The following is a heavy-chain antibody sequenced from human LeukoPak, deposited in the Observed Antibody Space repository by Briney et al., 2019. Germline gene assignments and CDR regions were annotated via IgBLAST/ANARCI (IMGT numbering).Heavy chain of an antibody. D-gene: IGHD5-24*01. CDR2: ISYNGVNK. CDR1: GFTFSSYW. J-gene: IGHJ4*02. Sequence: GGSLRLSCAASGFTFSSYWMSWVRQAPGKGLEWVTLISYNGVNKYYADSVKGRFTISRDNSKNTLYLQMDSLRAEDTAVYYCARAKDGTNILDYWGQGTLVTVSS. V-gene: IGHV3-30-3*01. CDR3: ARAKDGTNILDY.